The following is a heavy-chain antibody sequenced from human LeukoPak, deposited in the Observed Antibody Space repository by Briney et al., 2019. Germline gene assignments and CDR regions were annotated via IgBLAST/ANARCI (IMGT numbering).Heavy chain of an antibody. D-gene: IGHD6-19*01. V-gene: IGHV1-2*02. CDR2: INPNSGGT. CDR1: GYTFTSYD. J-gene: IGHJ3*02. CDR3: ARDRKSSGWYAPGI. Sequence: ASVKVSCKASGYTFTSYDINWVRRATGQGLEWMGWINPNSGGTNYAQKFQGRVTMTRDTSISTAYMELSRLRSDDTAVYYCARDRKSSGWYAPGIWGQGTMVTVSS.